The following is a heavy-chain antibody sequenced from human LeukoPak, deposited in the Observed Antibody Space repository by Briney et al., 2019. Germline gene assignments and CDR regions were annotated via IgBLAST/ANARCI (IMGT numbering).Heavy chain of an antibody. Sequence: GGSLRLSCAASGFTFSSYWMSWVRKAPGKGLEWVAKIKKDGSETYYVDSVKGRFTISRDNAKNSLYLQMDSLRAEDTAVYYCARDPLTLYNYYMDVWGKGTTVTVSS. CDR3: ARDPLTLYNYYMDV. D-gene: IGHD3-9*01. CDR1: GFTFSSYW. J-gene: IGHJ6*03. V-gene: IGHV3-7*01. CDR2: IKKDGSET.